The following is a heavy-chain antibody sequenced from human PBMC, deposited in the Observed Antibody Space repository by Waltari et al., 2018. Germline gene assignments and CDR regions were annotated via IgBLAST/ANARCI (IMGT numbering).Heavy chain of an antibody. CDR1: GVSITSNRHY. J-gene: IGHJ3*01. V-gene: IGHV4-39*01. CDR3: ATYIGASVGTAAFDV. Sequence: QLQLQESGPRLVRPSETLSLICRVSGVSITSNRHYWAWIRQSPGPGLEWIGTVSYSGTTYISPSLKRRVSVSRDTSKNQVSLILGSVTAADMAVYYCATYIGASVGTAAFDVWGQGTMVTVSS. D-gene: IGHD5-12*01. CDR2: VSYSGTT.